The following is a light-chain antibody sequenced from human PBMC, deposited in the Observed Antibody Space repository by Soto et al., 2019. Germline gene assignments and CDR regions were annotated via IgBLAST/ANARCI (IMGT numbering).Light chain of an antibody. CDR2: VAS. J-gene: IGKJ2*01. CDR3: QQSYSIPYT. Sequence: DIQLTQSPPSLSASVGDRVSITCRASQNIYTYLNWYQQKSGKAPKLLIYVASALQSGVPSRFSGSVSGTYFTLTIRSPHPEDVATYYCQQSYSIPYTFGLGTNLEIK. CDR1: QNIYTY. V-gene: IGKV1-39*01.